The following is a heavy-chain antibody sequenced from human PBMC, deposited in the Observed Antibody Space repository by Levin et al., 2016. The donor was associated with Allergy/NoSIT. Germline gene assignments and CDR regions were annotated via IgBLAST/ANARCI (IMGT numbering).Heavy chain of an antibody. J-gene: IGHJ6*02. Sequence: WIRQPPGKGLEWIGSIYYSGSTYYNPSLKSRVTISVDTSKNQFSLKLSSVTAADTAVYYCAETYYDILTGYYGMDVWGQGTTVTVSS. CDR2: IYYSGST. CDR3: AETYYDILTGYYGMDV. D-gene: IGHD3-9*01. V-gene: IGHV4-39*01.